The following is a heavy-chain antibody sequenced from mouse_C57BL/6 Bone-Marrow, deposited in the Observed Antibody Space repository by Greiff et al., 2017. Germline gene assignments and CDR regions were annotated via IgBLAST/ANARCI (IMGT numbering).Heavy chain of an antibody. CDR3: ARVGNWCAWFAY. Sequence: QVQLQQSGAELARPGASVKLSCKASGYTFTSYGISWVKQRTGQGLAWIGEIYPRSGNTSYNEKFKGKATLTADKSSSTAYMELRSLSSEDSAVYFCARVGNWCAWFAYWGQGTLVTVSA. V-gene: IGHV1-81*01. D-gene: IGHD2-1*01. CDR2: IYPRSGNT. CDR1: GYTFTSYG. J-gene: IGHJ3*01.